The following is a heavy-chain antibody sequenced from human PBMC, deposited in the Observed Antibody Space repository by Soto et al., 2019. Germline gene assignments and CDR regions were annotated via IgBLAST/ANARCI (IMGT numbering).Heavy chain of an antibody. Sequence: QLQLQESGPGLVKPSETLSLTCTVSGGSISSSSYYWGWIRQPPGKGLEWIGSIYYSGSTYYKPSLKSRVTISVDTSKNQFSLKLSSVTAADTAVYYCASQGYCSGGSCYFGSKDFDYWGQGTLVTVSS. CDR3: ASQGYCSGGSCYFGSKDFDY. J-gene: IGHJ4*02. D-gene: IGHD2-15*01. CDR1: GGSISSSSYY. V-gene: IGHV4-39*01. CDR2: IYYSGST.